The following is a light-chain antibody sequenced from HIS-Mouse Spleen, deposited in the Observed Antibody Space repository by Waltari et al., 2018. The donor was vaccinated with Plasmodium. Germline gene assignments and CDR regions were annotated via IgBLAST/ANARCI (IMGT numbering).Light chain of an antibody. J-gene: IGLJ2*01. V-gene: IGLV3-21*02. Sequence: SYVLTQPPSVSVAPGQTARITCGGDKLGSKSVQWYQQKPGQAPVLVVYDDSDRPSGIPARFSGSNTGNTATLTISRVEAGDEADYYCQVWDSSSDHVVFGGGTKLTVL. CDR2: DDS. CDR3: QVWDSSSDHVV. CDR1: KLGSKS.